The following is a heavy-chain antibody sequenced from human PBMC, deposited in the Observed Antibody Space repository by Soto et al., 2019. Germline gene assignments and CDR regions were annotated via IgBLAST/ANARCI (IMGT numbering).Heavy chain of an antibody. J-gene: IGHJ4*02. CDR1: GGSISSSNW. CDR2: IYHSGST. D-gene: IGHD3-3*01. Sequence: QVQLQESGPGLVKPSGTLSLTCAVSGGSISSSNWWSWVRQPPGKGLEWIGEIYHSGSTNHNPSLKSRVTISVDKSKNQFSLKLSSVTAADTAVYYCARDKYYDFWSGYYTTFDYWGQGTLVTVSS. V-gene: IGHV4-4*02. CDR3: ARDKYYDFWSGYYTTFDY.